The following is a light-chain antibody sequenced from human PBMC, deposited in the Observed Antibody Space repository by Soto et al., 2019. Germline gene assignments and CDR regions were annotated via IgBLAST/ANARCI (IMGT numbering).Light chain of an antibody. CDR3: QQYNNWLPLT. Sequence: EIAMTQSPATLSVSPGERATLSCRASQSVSSNLAWYQQKPGQAPRLLIYGASTRATGIPARFSGSGSGTEFTLTITTLQSEDFAVYYCQQYNNWLPLTFGGGTKVEL. CDR2: GAS. J-gene: IGKJ4*01. V-gene: IGKV3-15*01. CDR1: QSVSSN.